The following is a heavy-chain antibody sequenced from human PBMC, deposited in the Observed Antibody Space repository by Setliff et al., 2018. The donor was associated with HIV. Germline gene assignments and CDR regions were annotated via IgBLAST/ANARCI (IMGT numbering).Heavy chain of an antibody. V-gene: IGHV4-30-4*08. Sequence: LRLSCAASGFTFSSYWMSWIRQAPGKGLEWIGCIYYSGSAYYNPSLQRRVTISVDTSKNQVSLKLNSMTAADTAVYYCARDLGGPRNFDNWGQGTLVTV. CDR3: ARDLGGPRNFDN. CDR1: GFTFSSYW. CDR2: IYYSGSA. J-gene: IGHJ4*02. D-gene: IGHD2-15*01.